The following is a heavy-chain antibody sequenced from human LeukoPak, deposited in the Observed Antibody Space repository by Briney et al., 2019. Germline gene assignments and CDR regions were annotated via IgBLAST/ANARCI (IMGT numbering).Heavy chain of an antibody. V-gene: IGHV4-34*01. J-gene: IGHJ4*02. CDR2: INHSGST. D-gene: IGHD3-16*01. Sequence: PSETLSLTCGVYGVSFTGYYWSWIRQPPGKGLEWIGEINHSGSTNYNPSLKSRVTISGDTSKNQFSLKLSSVTAADTAVYYCAIPQGGGVTTAWYFDYWGQGTLVTVSS. CDR1: GVSFTGYY. CDR3: AIPQGGGVTTAWYFDY.